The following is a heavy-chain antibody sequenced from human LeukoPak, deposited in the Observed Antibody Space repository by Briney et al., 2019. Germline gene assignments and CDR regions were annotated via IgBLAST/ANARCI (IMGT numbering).Heavy chain of an antibody. Sequence: SVKVPCKASGGTFSSYAISWVRQAPGQGLEWMGRIIPILGIANYAQKFQGRVTITADKSTSTAYMELSSLRSEDTAVYYCARVGPDYGDYDYWGQGTLVTVSS. V-gene: IGHV1-69*04. D-gene: IGHD4-17*01. CDR2: IIPILGIA. CDR3: ARVGPDYGDYDY. CDR1: GGTFSSYA. J-gene: IGHJ4*02.